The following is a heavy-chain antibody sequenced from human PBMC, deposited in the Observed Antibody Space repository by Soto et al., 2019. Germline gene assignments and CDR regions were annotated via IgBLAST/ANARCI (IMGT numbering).Heavy chain of an antibody. J-gene: IGHJ1*01. Sequence: PSETLSLTCTVSGGSISSYYWSWIRQPPGKGLEWIGYIYYSGSTNYNPSLKSRVTISVDTSKNQFSLKLSSATAADTAVYYCSRGDYGGNSGYFQHWGQGTLVTVSS. CDR2: IYYSGST. CDR1: GGSISSYY. V-gene: IGHV4-59*01. CDR3: SRGDYGGNSGYFQH. D-gene: IGHD4-17*01.